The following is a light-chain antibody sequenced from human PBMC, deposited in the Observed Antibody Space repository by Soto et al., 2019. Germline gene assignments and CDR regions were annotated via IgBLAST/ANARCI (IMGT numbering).Light chain of an antibody. CDR1: QSVSDY. J-gene: IGKJ4*01. V-gene: IGKV3-11*01. CDR3: QQRSKLPRT. CDR2: GAS. Sequence: EITWTQSPGTLSLYTGERATLSCRASQSVSDYLAWYQQKAGQPPRVLIYGASNRSTDIPARFSGSGSGTDFTLTFSRLEPEASAVYYCQQRSKLPRTFGGGTRVEIK.